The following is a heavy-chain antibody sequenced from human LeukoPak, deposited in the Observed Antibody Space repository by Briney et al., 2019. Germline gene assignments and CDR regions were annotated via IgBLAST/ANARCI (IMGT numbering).Heavy chain of an antibody. CDR1: GYTFTDYY. D-gene: IGHD3-22*01. CDR2: INPNSGGT. Sequence: GASVKVSCKASGYTFTDYYMHWVRQAPGQGLEWMGWINPNSGGTNYAQKFQGRVTMTRDTSISTAYMELSRLRSDDTAVYYCASEYYYDSSGYYRVLGYWGQGTLVTVSS. J-gene: IGHJ4*02. V-gene: IGHV1-2*02. CDR3: ASEYYYDSSGYYRVLGY.